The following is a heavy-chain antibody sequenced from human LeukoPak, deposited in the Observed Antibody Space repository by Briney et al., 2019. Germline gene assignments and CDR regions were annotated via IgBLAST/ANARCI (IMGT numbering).Heavy chain of an antibody. D-gene: IGHD3-22*01. CDR2: ISHRGRT. J-gene: IGHJ4*02. Sequence: PSETLSLTCTVSDGSITTDDYFWSWIRQPPGKGLEWIGYISHRGRTYSNPSLESRLTISVDRSQNQFFLKLSSVTAADTAVYYCARVNQEDYYDSSGYYSPFDFWGQGTLVTVSS. CDR1: DGSITTDDYF. V-gene: IGHV4-30-2*01. CDR3: ARVNQEDYYDSSGYYSPFDF.